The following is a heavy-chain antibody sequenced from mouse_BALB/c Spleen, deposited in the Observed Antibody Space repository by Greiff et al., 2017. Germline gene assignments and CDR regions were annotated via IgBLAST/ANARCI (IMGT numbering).Heavy chain of an antibody. V-gene: IGHV14-3*02. D-gene: IGHD2-1*01. Sequence: EVKLQESGAELVKPGASVKLSCTASGFNIKDTYMHWVKQRPEQGLEWIGRIDPANGNTKYDPKFQGKATITADTSSNTAYLQLSSLTSEDTAVYYCASGNYADYWGQGTSVTVSS. J-gene: IGHJ4*01. CDR3: ASGNYADY. CDR2: IDPANGNT. CDR1: GFNIKDTY.